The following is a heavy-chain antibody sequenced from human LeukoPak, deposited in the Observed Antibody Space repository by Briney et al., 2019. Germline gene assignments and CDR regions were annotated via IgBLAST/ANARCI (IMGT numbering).Heavy chain of an antibody. V-gene: IGHV4-34*01. J-gene: IGHJ4*02. D-gene: IGHD2-2*01. CDR1: GGSFSGYY. CDR2: INHSGST. Sequence: PSETLSLTCAVYGGSFSGYYWSWIRQPPGKALEWIGEINHSGSTNYNPSLKSRVTISVDTSQNQFSLKLSSVTAADTAVYYCARGNLSGGYCSSTSCPRSRPRRYLDYWGQGTLVTVSS. CDR3: ARGNLSGGYCSSTSCPRSRPRRYLDY.